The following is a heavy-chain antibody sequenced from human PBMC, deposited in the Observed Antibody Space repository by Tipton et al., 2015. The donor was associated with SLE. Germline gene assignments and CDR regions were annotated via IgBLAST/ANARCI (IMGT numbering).Heavy chain of an antibody. CDR2: VSRGGDTI. Sequence: SLRLSCTASGLTFTDYTMTWIRQAPGRGLEWISYVSRGGDTIYYADSVRGRFTLSRDNAKNSLYLQMNSLRVEDTAVYYCAAGNRYTSGGWGQGTLVTVSS. J-gene: IGHJ4*02. CDR1: GLTFTDYT. V-gene: IGHV3-11*04. D-gene: IGHD3-16*02. CDR3: AAGNRYTSGG.